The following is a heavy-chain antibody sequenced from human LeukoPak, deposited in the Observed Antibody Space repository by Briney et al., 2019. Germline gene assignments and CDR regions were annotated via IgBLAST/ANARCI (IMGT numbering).Heavy chain of an antibody. J-gene: IGHJ4*02. CDR3: ARGLRWFDY. Sequence: PSETLSLTCTVSGGSISSYYWSWIRQPPGKGLEWIGYIYYSGSTNYNPSLKSRVTISVDTSKNQFSLKLSSVTAADTAMYYCARGLRWFDYWGQGTLVTVSS. CDR2: IYYSGST. V-gene: IGHV4-59*01. D-gene: IGHD4-23*01. CDR1: GGSISSYY.